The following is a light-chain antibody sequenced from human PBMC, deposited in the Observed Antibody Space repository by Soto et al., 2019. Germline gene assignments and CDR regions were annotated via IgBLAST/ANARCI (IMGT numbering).Light chain of an antibody. CDR3: QQFIDGWT. V-gene: IGKV1-5*01. CDR2: DAS. Sequence: IQMTQSPSTLSASIGDRVTITCRASQSINNRLAWYQQMPGKAPNLLIDDASTLESGVPSRFRGSGSETEFTLTISGLQPDDFATYYCQQFIDGWTFGQGTKVEIK. CDR1: QSINNR. J-gene: IGKJ1*01.